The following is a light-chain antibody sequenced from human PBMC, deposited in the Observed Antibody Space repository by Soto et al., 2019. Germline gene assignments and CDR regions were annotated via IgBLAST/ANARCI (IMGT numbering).Light chain of an antibody. V-gene: IGKV1-12*01. J-gene: IGKJ1*01. CDR3: LQVYSFPRT. Sequence: IQLPRSPSSVSASVGDRITISGRASQDIGGRLAWFQQKPGKAPQXLIQAASILQSGVPSRFSGSGSGTEFILTINNLQPEDFASYFCLQVYSFPRTVGLGTKVDI. CDR1: QDIGGR. CDR2: AAS.